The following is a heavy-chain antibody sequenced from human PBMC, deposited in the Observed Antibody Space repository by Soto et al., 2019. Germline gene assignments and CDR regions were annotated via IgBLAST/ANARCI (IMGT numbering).Heavy chain of an antibody. CDR2: ISGSGGRS. J-gene: IGHJ4*02. D-gene: IGHD3-16*01. Sequence: EVQLLDSGGGWVQPGGSLRLSCAASGFTFSNYAMTWVRQGPGKGLEWVSGISGSGGRSYYADSVKGQFTISRDNSKSTLYIQMNGLRAEDTAVYYCAKACFVWSSEQPYYFDYWGQGTLVTVSS. CDR3: AKACFVWSSEQPYYFDY. CDR1: GFTFSNYA. V-gene: IGHV3-23*01.